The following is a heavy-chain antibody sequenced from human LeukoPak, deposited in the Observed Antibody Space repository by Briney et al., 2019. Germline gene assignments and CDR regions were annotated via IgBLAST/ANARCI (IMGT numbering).Heavy chain of an antibody. CDR3: ARAKYYYGSGSPYYFDY. Sequence: SETLSLTCTVSGYSISSGYYWNWVRQPPGKGLEWIGYIYYSGSTNYNPSLKSRVTISVDTSENQFSLRLSSVTAADTAVYYCARAKYYYGSGSPYYFDYWGQGTLVTVSS. CDR1: GYSISSGYY. V-gene: IGHV4-61*01. J-gene: IGHJ4*02. D-gene: IGHD3-10*01. CDR2: IYYSGST.